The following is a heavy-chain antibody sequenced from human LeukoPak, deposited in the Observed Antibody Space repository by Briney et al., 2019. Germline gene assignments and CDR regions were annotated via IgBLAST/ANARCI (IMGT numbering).Heavy chain of an antibody. D-gene: IGHD3-9*01. CDR3: AREHYDILTGYYGLDAFDI. J-gene: IGHJ3*02. V-gene: IGHV1-69*04. CDR1: GGTFSSYA. Sequence: SVKVSCKASGGTFSSYAISWVRQAPGQGLEWMGRIIPILGIANYAQKFQGRVTITADKSTSTAYMELSSLRSEDTAVYYRAREHYDILTGYYGLDAFDIWGQGTMVAVSS. CDR2: IIPILGIA.